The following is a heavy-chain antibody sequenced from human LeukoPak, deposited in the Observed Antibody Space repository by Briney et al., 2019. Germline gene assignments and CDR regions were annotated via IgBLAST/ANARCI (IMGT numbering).Heavy chain of an antibody. Sequence: PSETLSLTCTVSGGSISSSSYYWGWIRQPPGKGLEWIGSIYYSGSTYYNPSLKSRVTISVGTSKNQFSLKLSSVTAADTAVYYCAGYCTNGVCPGAFDIWGQGTMVTVSS. CDR1: GGSISSSSYY. J-gene: IGHJ3*02. D-gene: IGHD2-8*01. CDR3: AGYCTNGVCPGAFDI. CDR2: IYYSGST. V-gene: IGHV4-39*01.